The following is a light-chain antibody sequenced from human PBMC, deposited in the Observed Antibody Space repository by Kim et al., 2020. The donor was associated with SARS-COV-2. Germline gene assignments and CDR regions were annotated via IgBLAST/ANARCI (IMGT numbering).Light chain of an antibody. CDR3: QAWDSSTAV. V-gene: IGLV3-1*01. CDR2: QES. CDR1: KLGDKY. J-gene: IGLJ3*02. Sequence: SESPGRTATITCSGDKLGDKYACWYQQKPGQSPVLVIYQESKRPSGIPDRFSGSNSGNTATLTLSGTQAMDEADYYCQAWDSSTAVFGGETQLTVL.